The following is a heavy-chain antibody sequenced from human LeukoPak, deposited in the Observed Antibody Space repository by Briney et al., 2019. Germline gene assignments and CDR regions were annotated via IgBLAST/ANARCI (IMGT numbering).Heavy chain of an antibody. D-gene: IGHD1-26*01. J-gene: IGHJ4*02. CDR1: GGSISSGSYY. CDR3: ARVAGGKDYFDY. V-gene: IGHV4-61*01. CDR2: IYYSGST. Sequence: PSETLSLTCTVSGGSISSGSYYWSWIRQPPGKGLEWIGYIYYSGSTNYNPSLKSRVTISVDTSKNQFSLKLSSVTAADTAVYYCARVAGGKDYFDYWGQGTLVTVSS.